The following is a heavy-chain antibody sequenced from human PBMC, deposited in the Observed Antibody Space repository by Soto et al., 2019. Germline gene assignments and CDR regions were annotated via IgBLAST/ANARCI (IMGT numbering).Heavy chain of an antibody. J-gene: IGHJ4*02. CDR3: ARSYAASGFSCFDY. Sequence: EVQLVESGGGLVQPGRSLRLSCAASGFTFDDYAMHWVRQVPGKGLEWVSGITRNSGSIAYADSVKGRFTISRDNAKKSLYLQINSLGAEDTALYYCARSYAASGFSCFDYWGQGSLVTVSS. D-gene: IGHD3-9*01. CDR2: ITRNSGSI. CDR1: GFTFDDYA. V-gene: IGHV3-9*01.